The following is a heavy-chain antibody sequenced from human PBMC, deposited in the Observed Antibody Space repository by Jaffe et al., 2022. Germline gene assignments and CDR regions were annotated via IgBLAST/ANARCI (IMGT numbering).Heavy chain of an antibody. CDR3: ARDRWVVVPDKSHFDC. CDR2: IRQDGDEK. CDR1: GFTFSSYW. V-gene: IGHV3-7*01. D-gene: IGHD2-2*01. J-gene: IGHJ4*02. Sequence: EVQLVESGGGLVQPGGSLRLSCAASGFTFSSYWMSWVRQTPGKGLEWVANIRQDGDEKFYVDSVKGRFTISRDNAKNSLYLQMNSLRAEDTAVYYCARDRWVVVPDKSHFDCWGQGTLVTVSS.